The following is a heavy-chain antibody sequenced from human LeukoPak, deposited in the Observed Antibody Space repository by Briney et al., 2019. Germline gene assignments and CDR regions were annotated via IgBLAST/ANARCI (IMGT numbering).Heavy chain of an antibody. J-gene: IGHJ3*02. Sequence: SETLSLTCGVSGGSFSFYYWSWVRQPPGKGLEWIGEISQSGSTNYNPSLKSRVNISLDTSENQFSLKLSSVTAADTAVYYCARALGAFDIWGQGTMVTVSS. CDR2: ISQSGST. CDR3: ARALGAFDI. CDR1: GGSFSFYY. V-gene: IGHV4-34*01.